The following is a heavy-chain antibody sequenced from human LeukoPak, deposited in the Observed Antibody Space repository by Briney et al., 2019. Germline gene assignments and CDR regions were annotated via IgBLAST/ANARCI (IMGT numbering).Heavy chain of an antibody. Sequence: SETLSLTCTVSGGSISSGSYYWSWIRQPAGKGLEWIGRIYTSGSTNYNPSLKSRVTISVDTSKNQFSLKLSSVTAADTAVYYCAIRVSGRAFDIWGQGTMVTVSS. D-gene: IGHD3-16*01. CDR2: IYTSGST. J-gene: IGHJ3*02. CDR3: AIRVSGRAFDI. V-gene: IGHV4-61*02. CDR1: GGSISSGSYY.